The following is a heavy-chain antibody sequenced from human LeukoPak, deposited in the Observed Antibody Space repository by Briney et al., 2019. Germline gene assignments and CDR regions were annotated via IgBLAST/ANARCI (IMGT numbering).Heavy chain of an antibody. D-gene: IGHD3-3*01. J-gene: IGHJ5*02. CDR3: AREYVYDFWSGYYTGWFDP. CDR1: GVSISSHY. CDR2: IYYSGST. V-gene: IGHV4-59*11. Sequence: TSETLSLTCTVSGVSISSHYWSWIRRPPGKGLEWIGYIYYSGSTNYNPSLKSRVTISVDTSKNQFSLKLSSVTAADTAVYYCAREYVYDFWSGYYTGWFDPWGQGTLVTVSS.